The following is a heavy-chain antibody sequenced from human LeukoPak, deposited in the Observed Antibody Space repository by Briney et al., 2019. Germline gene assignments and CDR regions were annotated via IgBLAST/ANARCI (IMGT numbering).Heavy chain of an antibody. J-gene: IGHJ5*02. CDR1: GYTFTSYD. CDR2: MNPNSGNT. D-gene: IGHD3-10*01. V-gene: IGHV1-8*03. CDR3: ARGLGRRYYGSGSYYNVRWFDP. Sequence: AASVKVSCKASGYTFTSYDINWVRQATGQGLEWMGWMNPNSGNTGYAQKFQGRVTITRNTSISTAYMELSSLRSEDTAVYYCARGLGRRYYGSGSYYNVRWFDPWGQGTLVTVSS.